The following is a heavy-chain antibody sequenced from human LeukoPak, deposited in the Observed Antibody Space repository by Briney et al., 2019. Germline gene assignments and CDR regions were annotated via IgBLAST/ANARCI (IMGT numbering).Heavy chain of an antibody. V-gene: IGHV5-51*01. Sequence: GESLQISCQGSGYSFTSYWIGWVRQMPGRGLEWMGIIYPGDSDTRYSPSFQGQVTISADKSISTAYLQWSSLKASDTAMYYCARQAFEVPDYFDYWGQGTLVTVSS. J-gene: IGHJ4*02. CDR1: GYSFTSYW. CDR3: ARQAFEVPDYFDY. D-gene: IGHD1-1*01. CDR2: IYPGDSDT.